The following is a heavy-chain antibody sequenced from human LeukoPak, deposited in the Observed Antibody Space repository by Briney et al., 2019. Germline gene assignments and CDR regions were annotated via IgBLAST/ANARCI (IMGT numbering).Heavy chain of an antibody. D-gene: IGHD3-10*01. J-gene: IGHJ4*02. CDR1: GFTFDDYG. CDR3: ARGFGSRSYTIFDY. CDR2: INWNGGSK. V-gene: IGHV3-20*04. Sequence: GGSLRLSCAASGFTFDDYGMSWVRRAPGKGLEWVSGINWNGGSKGYADSVKGRFTISRDSAKNSLYLEMNSLRAEDTALYYCARGFGSRSYTIFDYWGQGTLVTVSS.